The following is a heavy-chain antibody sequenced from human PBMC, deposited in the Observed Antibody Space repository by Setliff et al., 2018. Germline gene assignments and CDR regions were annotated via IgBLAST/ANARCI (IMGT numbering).Heavy chain of an antibody. CDR3: ARGGYSYGY. CDR1: GFTFSSYW. J-gene: IGHJ4*01. V-gene: IGHV3-7*04. CDR2: IKQDGSET. D-gene: IGHD5-18*01. Sequence: LRLSCAASGFTFSSYWMSWVRQAPGKGLEWVANIKQDGSETYYVDSVKGRFTISRDNPNNSLYLQMNNLRAEDTADYYCARGGYSYGYWGHGTLVTVSS.